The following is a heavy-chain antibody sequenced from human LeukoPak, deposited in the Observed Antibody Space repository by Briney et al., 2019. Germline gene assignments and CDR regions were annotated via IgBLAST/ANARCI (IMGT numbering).Heavy chain of an antibody. CDR3: AKVVVVPAVNY. J-gene: IGHJ4*02. CDR1: GGTFSSYA. CDR2: IIPILGIA. D-gene: IGHD2-2*01. V-gene: IGHV1-69*04. Sequence: SVKVSCKASGGTFSSYAISWVRQAPGQGLEWMGRIIPILGIANYAQKFQGRVTITADKSTSTAYMELSSLRAEDTAVYYCAKVVVVPAVNYWGQGTLVTVSS.